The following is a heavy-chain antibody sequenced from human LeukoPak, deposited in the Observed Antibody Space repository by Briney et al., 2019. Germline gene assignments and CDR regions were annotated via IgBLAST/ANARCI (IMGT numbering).Heavy chain of an antibody. CDR3: ARELYGDYSFDC. V-gene: IGHV3-48*04. Sequence: GGSLRLSCAASGFTFSTYSMNWVRQAPGKGLEWVSYISSGSSTIYYADSVKGRFTISRDYAKNSLYLQMNSLRAEDTAVYYCARELYGDYSFDCWGQGTLVTVSS. D-gene: IGHD4-17*01. CDR1: GFTFSTYS. J-gene: IGHJ4*02. CDR2: ISSGSSTI.